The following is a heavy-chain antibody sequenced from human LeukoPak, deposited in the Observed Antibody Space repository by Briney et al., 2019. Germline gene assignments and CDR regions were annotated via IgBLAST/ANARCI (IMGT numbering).Heavy chain of an antibody. Sequence: PGGSLRLSCTASGFTFGDYAMTWVRQAPGKGLEWVGFIRSKADGGTTEYAASVKGRFTISRDDSKSIAYLQMNSLKTEDTAVYYCSRLLWFGEGWSYFDYWGQGTLVTVSS. D-gene: IGHD3-10*01. V-gene: IGHV3-49*04. CDR1: GFTFGDYA. CDR3: SRLLWFGEGWSYFDY. CDR2: IRSKADGGTT. J-gene: IGHJ4*02.